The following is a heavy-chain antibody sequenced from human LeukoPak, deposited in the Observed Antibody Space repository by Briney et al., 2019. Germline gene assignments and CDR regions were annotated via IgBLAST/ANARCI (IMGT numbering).Heavy chain of an antibody. CDR1: GGSISSGSYY. CDR3: ATTSIAALN. Sequence: SQTLSLTCTVSGGSISSGSYYWSWIRQPAGKGLEWIGRIYTSGSTNYNPSLKSRVTISVDTSKNQFSLKLSSVTAADTAVYYCATTSIAALNWGQGTLVTVSS. V-gene: IGHV4-61*02. CDR2: IYTSGST. J-gene: IGHJ4*02. D-gene: IGHD6-6*01.